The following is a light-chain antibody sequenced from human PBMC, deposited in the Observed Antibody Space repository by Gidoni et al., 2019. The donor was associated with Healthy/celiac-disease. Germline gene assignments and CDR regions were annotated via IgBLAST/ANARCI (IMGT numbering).Light chain of an antibody. V-gene: IGKV1-5*01. J-gene: IGKJ1*01. Sequence: DIQMTTSPSTLSASVGDRVTITCRASQSISSWLAWYQQKPGKAPKLLIYDASSFESGDPSRFSGSGSGTEFTITIRSLQPDDFATYYCQQYNSYWTFGQGTKVEIK. CDR1: QSISSW. CDR2: DAS. CDR3: QQYNSYWT.